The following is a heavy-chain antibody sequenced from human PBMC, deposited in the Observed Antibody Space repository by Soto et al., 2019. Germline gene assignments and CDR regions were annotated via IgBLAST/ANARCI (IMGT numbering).Heavy chain of an antibody. CDR2: ISSNGGST. CDR3: VKDRPSPAFLEWLPG. Sequence: VGSLRLSCSASGFTLSSYAMHWVRQAPGKGLEYVSAISSNGGSTYYADSVKGRFTISRDNSKNTLYLQMSSLRAEDTAVYYCVKDRPSPAFLEWLPGWGQGTLVTVSS. J-gene: IGHJ4*02. V-gene: IGHV3-64D*06. CDR1: GFTLSSYA. D-gene: IGHD3-3*01.